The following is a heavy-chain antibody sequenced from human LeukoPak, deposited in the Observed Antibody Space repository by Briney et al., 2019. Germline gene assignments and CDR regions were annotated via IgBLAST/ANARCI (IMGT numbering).Heavy chain of an antibody. V-gene: IGHV4-34*01. Sequence: RSSETLSLTCAVYGGSFSGYYWSWIRQPPGKGLEWIGEINHSGSNNYNPSLKSRVTISVDTSKNQFSLKLSSVTAADTAVYYCARGGAHYYDSSGYPTPFDPWGQGTLVTVSS. CDR2: INHSGSN. D-gene: IGHD3-22*01. CDR3: ARGGAHYYDSSGYPTPFDP. J-gene: IGHJ5*02. CDR1: GGSFSGYY.